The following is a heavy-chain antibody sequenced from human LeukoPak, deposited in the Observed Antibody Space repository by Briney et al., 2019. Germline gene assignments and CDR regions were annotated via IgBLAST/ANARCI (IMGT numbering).Heavy chain of an antibody. CDR1: GFTFSSYW. V-gene: IGHV3-7*01. CDR2: IKQDGSGK. D-gene: IGHD5-18*01. J-gene: IGHJ6*03. CDR3: ARVPGAARYYYYYMDV. Sequence: TGGSLRLSCAASGFTFSSYWMSWVRQAPGKGLEWVANIKQDGSGKYYVDSVKGRFTISRDNAKNSLYLQMNSLRAEDTAVYYCARVPGAARYYYYYMDVWGKGTTVTVSS.